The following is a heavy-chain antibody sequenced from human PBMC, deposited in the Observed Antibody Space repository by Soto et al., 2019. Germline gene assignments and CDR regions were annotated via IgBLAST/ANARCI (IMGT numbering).Heavy chain of an antibody. J-gene: IGHJ6*02. CDR1: VFTLSSHW. CDR3: ASRGAPRYYYYYGIDV. Sequence: LRLSSATFVFTLSSHWISWFSQAPGKGMGLVSNIYQNVSEKTYVDSAKGRFTISRDKDKNSLYLQMNSLRAEDTAVYYCASRGAPRYYYYYGIDVWGQGTTVTVSS. D-gene: IGHD3-10*01. V-gene: IGHV3-7*01. CDR2: IYQNVSEK.